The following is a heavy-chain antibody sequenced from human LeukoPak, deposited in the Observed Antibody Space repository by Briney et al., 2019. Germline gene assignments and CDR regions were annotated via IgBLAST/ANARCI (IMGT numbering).Heavy chain of an antibody. Sequence: PGGSLRLSCAASGFTFSTYAMSWVRQAPGKGLEWVSSISGSGGSTYYADSVKGRFTISRDSSKNTLYLHMNSLRAEDTAVYYCASLQTPRIYWGQGTLVTVSS. J-gene: IGHJ4*02. CDR2: ISGSGGST. D-gene: IGHD1-14*01. CDR3: ASLQTPRIY. CDR1: GFTFSTYA. V-gene: IGHV3-23*01.